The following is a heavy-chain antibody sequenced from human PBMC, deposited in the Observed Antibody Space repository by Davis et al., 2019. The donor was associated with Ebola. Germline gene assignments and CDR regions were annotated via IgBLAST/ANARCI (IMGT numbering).Heavy chain of an antibody. CDR3: AKESHWRTGELLRPLRGYHFDY. V-gene: IGHV3-30*18. CDR2: IAYDGRSE. Sequence: GESLKISCEASGFSFGSHAMHWARQAPGKGLEWVAHIAYDGRSENYVDSVKGRFTISRDNSKNTVYLQMSSLRAEDTALYYCAKESHWRTGELLRPLRGYHFDYWGQGTLVTVSS. D-gene: IGHD3-10*01. J-gene: IGHJ4*02. CDR1: GFSFGSHA.